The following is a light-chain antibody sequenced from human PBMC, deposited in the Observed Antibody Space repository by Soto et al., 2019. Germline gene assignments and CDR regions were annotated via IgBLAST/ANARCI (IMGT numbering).Light chain of an antibody. CDR1: QSVSSY. V-gene: IGKV3-11*01. J-gene: IGKJ5*01. CDR3: QQRSNWHLT. Sequence: EIVLTQSPATLSLSPGERATLSCRASQSVSSYLAWYQQKPGQAPRLLIYDASNRATCIPARFSGSGSGTDFPLTTSSLEPADFAVYCSQQRSNWHLTFGQGTRLAIK. CDR2: DAS.